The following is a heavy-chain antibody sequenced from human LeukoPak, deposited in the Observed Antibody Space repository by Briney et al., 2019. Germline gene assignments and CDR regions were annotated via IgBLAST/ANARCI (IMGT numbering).Heavy chain of an antibody. V-gene: IGHV4-59*01. J-gene: IGHJ4*02. Sequence: SQTLSLTCTVSGGSISSYYWSWIRQPPGKGLEWIGYIYYSGSTNYNPSLKSRVTISVDTSKNQFSLKLSSVTAADTAVYYCARETFHAGYSYGYFDYWGQGTLVTVSS. CDR2: IYYSGST. CDR1: GGSISSYY. D-gene: IGHD5-18*01. CDR3: ARETFHAGYSYGYFDY.